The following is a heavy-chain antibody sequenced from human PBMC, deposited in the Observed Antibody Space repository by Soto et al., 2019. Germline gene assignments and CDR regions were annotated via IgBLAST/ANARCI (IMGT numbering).Heavy chain of an antibody. D-gene: IGHD6-19*01. CDR3: TKSQGSRHSSGWYANNWFDP. V-gene: IGHV6-1*01. J-gene: IGHJ5*02. CDR2: TYYRSKWYN. Sequence: QVQLQQSGPGLVKPSQTLSLTCAISGDSVSSNSAAWNWIRQSPSSGLEWLGRTYYRSKWYNDYAVSVKSRITINPDTSKNQFSLQLNSVTPEDTAVYYCTKSQGSRHSSGWYANNWFDPWGQGTLVTVSS. CDR1: GDSVSSNSAA.